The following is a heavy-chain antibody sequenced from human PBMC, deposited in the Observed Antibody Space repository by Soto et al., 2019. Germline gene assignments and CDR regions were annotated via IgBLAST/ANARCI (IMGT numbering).Heavy chain of an antibody. CDR3: ARPLRSITGTTPHYGMDV. V-gene: IGHV1-2*04. CDR1: GYTFTGYY. D-gene: IGHD1-7*01. Sequence: GASVKVSCKASGYTFTGYYMHWVRQAPGQGLEWMGWINPNSGGTNYAQKFQGWVTMTRDTSISTAYMELSRLRSDDTAVYYCARPLRSITGTTPHYGMDVWGQGTTVTVS. CDR2: INPNSGGT. J-gene: IGHJ6*02.